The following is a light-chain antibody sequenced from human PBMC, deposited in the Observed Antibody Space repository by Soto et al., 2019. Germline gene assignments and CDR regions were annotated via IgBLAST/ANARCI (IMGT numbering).Light chain of an antibody. J-gene: IGKJ3*01. V-gene: IGKV3-20*01. CDR1: QSINNRY. CDR3: QQFGSSPGFT. Sequence: EIVLTQSPGTLSLSPGERATLSCRASQSINNRYLAWYQQKPGQAPRLLIYAASSRATGSPDRFRGSGSGTNSTLTISRLQPDDFAVYYCQQFGSSPGFTFGPGTKVDIK. CDR2: AAS.